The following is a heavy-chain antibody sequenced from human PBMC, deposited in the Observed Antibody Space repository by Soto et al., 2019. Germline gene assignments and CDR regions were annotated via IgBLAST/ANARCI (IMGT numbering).Heavy chain of an antibody. D-gene: IGHD5-12*01. V-gene: IGHV1-69*08. Sequence: GASVKVPCKASGGTFSHSTVAWVRQAPGHRPEWMGMIIPMFGSTNSAQKFRDRVTFSADTYTNTAYMELSSLRSEDTAVYYCATPSGLLGQYSALPDNWGQGTLVTVSS. CDR1: GGTFSHST. CDR3: ATPSGLLGQYSALPDN. J-gene: IGHJ4*02. CDR2: IIPMFGST.